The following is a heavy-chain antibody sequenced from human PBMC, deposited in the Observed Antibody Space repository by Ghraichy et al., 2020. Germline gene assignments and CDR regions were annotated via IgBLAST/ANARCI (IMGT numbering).Heavy chain of an antibody. J-gene: IGHJ4*02. CDR2: IYYNGST. V-gene: IGHV4-39*01. Sequence: SETLSLTCTVSGGSINSNNYYWGWIRQPPGKGLEWIGSIYYNGSTYYNPSLKSRVTISVDTSKNQFSLNLSSVTAADTAMYYCARHSSSSSISSRGYFDYWGQGTLVTVSS. CDR3: ARHSSSSSISSRGYFDY. CDR1: GGSINSNNYY. D-gene: IGHD6-6*01.